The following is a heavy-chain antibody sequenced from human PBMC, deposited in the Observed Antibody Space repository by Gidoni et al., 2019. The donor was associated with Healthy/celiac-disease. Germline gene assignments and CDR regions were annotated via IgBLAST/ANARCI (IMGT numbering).Heavy chain of an antibody. CDR2: LDPSDSYT. J-gene: IGHJ1*01. Sequence: EVQLVQSGAEVKKPGESLRISCKGSGYSFTSYWISWVRQMPGKGLEWMGRLDPSDSYTNYSPSFQGHVTISADKSISTAYLQWSSLKASDTAMYYCAGPCSSTSCYDEYFQHWGQGTLVTVSS. CDR1: GYSFTSYW. CDR3: AGPCSSTSCYDEYFQH. V-gene: IGHV5-10-1*03. D-gene: IGHD2-2*01.